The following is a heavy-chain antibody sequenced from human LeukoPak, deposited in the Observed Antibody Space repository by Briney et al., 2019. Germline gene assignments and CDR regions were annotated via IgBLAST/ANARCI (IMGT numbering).Heavy chain of an antibody. CDR1: RFTFSSYW. V-gene: IGHV3-74*01. CDR2: IDSDGSST. CDR3: ARDPPGVVSPDY. D-gene: IGHD3-3*01. J-gene: IGHJ4*02. Sequence: PGGSLRLSCAASRFTFSSYWMHWVRQAPGKGLVWVSRIDSDGSSTSYADSVKGRFTISRDNAKNTLYLQMNSLRAEDTAVYYCARDPPGVVSPDYWGQGTLVTVSS.